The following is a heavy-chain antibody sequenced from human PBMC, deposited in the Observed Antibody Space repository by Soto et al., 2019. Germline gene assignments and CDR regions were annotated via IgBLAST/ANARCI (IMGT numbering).Heavy chain of an antibody. CDR1: GYSFTSYW. D-gene: IGHD3-22*01. V-gene: IGHV5-10-1*01. CDR2: IDPSDSYT. Sequence: GESLKISCKGSGYSFTSYWISWVRQMPGKGLEWMGRIDPSDSYTNYSPSFQGHVTISADKSISTAYLQWSSLKASDTAMYYCARREVYYDSSGYPGDYYYYGMDVWGQGTTVTVSS. J-gene: IGHJ6*02. CDR3: ARREVYYDSSGYPGDYYYYGMDV.